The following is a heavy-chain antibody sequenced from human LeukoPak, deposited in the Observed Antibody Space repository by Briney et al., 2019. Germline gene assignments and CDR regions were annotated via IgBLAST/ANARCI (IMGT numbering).Heavy chain of an antibody. CDR1: GGSISRYY. CDR2: IYYSGST. Sequence: SETLSLTCTVSGGSISRYYWSWIRQPPGKGLEWIGYIYYSGSTNYNPSLKSRVTIPVDTSKNQFSLTLSSVTAADTAVYYCARHYGSSGYYFDYWGQGALVTVSS. D-gene: IGHD3-22*01. V-gene: IGHV4-59*08. J-gene: IGHJ4*02. CDR3: ARHYGSSGYYFDY.